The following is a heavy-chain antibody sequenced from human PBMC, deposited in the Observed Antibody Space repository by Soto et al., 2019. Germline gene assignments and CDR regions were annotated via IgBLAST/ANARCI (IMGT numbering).Heavy chain of an antibody. D-gene: IGHD3-9*01. CDR2: INWNGGST. V-gene: IGHV3-20*01. CDR3: ARDSGNSPVSHRPYYDISNPLDY. CDR1: GFTFDDYG. Sequence: EVQLVESGGGVVRPGGSLRLSCAASGFTFDDYGMSWVRQAPGKGLEWVSGINWNGGSTGYADSEKGRFTISRDNAKNSLYLQMNSLRAEDTALYHCARDSGNSPVSHRPYYDISNPLDYWGQGTLVTVSS. J-gene: IGHJ4*02.